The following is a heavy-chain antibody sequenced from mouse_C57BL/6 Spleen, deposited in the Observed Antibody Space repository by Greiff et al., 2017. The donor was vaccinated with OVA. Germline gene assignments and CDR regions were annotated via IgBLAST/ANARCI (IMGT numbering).Heavy chain of an antibody. J-gene: IGHJ2*01. V-gene: IGHV1-80*01. Sequence: QVQLKEPGAELVKPGASVKISCKASGYAFSSYWMNWVKQRPGKGLEWIGQIYPGDGDTNYNGKFKGKATLTADKTSSTAYMQHSSLTSEDSAVYFCARERLRSLFDYWGQGTTLTVSS. CDR1: GYAFSSYW. D-gene: IGHD1-1*01. CDR3: ARERLRSLFDY. CDR2: IYPGDGDT.